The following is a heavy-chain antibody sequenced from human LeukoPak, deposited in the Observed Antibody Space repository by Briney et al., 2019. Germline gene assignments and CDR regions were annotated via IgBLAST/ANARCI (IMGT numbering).Heavy chain of an antibody. Sequence: AGGSLRLSCAASGFTFSNAWMSWVRQAPGKGLEWVGRIKSKTDGGTTDYAAPVKGRFTISRDDSKNTLYLQMNSLKTEDTAVYYCTAPNWYYYYGMDVWGQGTTVTVSS. J-gene: IGHJ6*02. V-gene: IGHV3-15*01. CDR3: TAPNWYYYYGMDV. CDR1: GFTFSNAW. D-gene: IGHD1-1*01. CDR2: IKSKTDGGTT.